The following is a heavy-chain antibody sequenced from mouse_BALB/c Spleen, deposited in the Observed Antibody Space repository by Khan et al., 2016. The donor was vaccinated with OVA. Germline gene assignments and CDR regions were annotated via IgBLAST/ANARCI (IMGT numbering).Heavy chain of an antibody. CDR3: ARNYDYDEGLAY. D-gene: IGHD2-4*01. J-gene: IGHJ3*01. CDR1: GFSLTTYG. Sequence: QVQLKQSGPGLVQPSQSLSITCTVSGFSLTTYGVHWVRQSPGKVLEWLGVIWSGGSTDYNAAFISRLSISKDNSKSQVFFKMNSLQTNDTAIYYCARNYDYDEGLAYWGQGTLVTVSA. CDR2: IWSGGST. V-gene: IGHV2-2*02.